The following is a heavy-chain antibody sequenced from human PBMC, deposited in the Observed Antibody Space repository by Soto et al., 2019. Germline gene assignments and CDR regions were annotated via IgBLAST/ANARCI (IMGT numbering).Heavy chain of an antibody. J-gene: IGHJ3*01. CDR2: ILVDGRT. D-gene: IGHD2-8*02. CDR1: GFPCGSYD. V-gene: IGHV3-23*01. Sequence: GGSLRLSCAASGFPCGSYDMTWVRQAPGKGLEWVSTILVDGRTFYVDSVKGRFTISRDNSRNTVYLQMNSLTAGDTALYYCAKATATGGGAFDFCVQGTMVTVSS. CDR3: AKATATGGGAFDF.